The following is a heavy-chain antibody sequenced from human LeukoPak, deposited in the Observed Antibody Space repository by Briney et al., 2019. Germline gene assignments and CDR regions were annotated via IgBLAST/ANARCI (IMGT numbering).Heavy chain of an antibody. CDR3: ARVESPTGPLDP. CDR2: INPNSGGT. D-gene: IGHD1-14*01. J-gene: IGHJ5*02. CDR1: GYTFTSYG. V-gene: IGHV1-2*02. Sequence: ASVKVSCKASGYTFTSYGISWVRQAPGQGLEWMGWINPNSGGTNYAQKFQGRVTMTRDTSISTAYMELSRLRSDDTAVYYCARVESPTGPLDPWGQGTLVTVSS.